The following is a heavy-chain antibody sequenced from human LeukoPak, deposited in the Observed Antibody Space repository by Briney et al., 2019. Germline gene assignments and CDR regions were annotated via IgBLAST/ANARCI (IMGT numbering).Heavy chain of an antibody. D-gene: IGHD3-3*01. J-gene: IGHJ6*02. CDR3: ARGFPRRFLEWLADRDYYYYYGMDV. CDR2: INHSGST. CDR1: GGSFSGYY. V-gene: IGHV4-34*01. Sequence: SETLSLTCAVYGGSFSGYYWSWNRQPPGKGLEWIGEINHSGSTNYNPSLKSRVTISVDTSKNQFSLKLSSVTAADTAVYYCARGFPRRFLEWLADRDYYYYYGMDVWGQGTTVTVSS.